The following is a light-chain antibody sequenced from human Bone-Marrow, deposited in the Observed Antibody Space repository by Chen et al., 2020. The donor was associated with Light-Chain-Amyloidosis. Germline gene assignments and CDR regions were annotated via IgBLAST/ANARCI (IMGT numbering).Light chain of an antibody. CDR1: TLSKHY. Sequence: SSKLTQPPSVSVSPGQTATITCSGDTLSKHYAHWYQQTPGQAPLLVVYDDSDRPSGIPERLSGSNSGNTATLTISRVEAGEEADYDCQVWERSSDRPVFGGGTKLTVL. J-gene: IGLJ3*02. V-gene: IGLV3-21*02. CDR3: QVWERSSDRPV. CDR2: DDS.